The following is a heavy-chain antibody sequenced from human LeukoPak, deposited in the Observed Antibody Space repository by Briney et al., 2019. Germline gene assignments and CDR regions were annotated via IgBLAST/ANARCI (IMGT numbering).Heavy chain of an antibody. Sequence: GGSLRLSCAASGFTFSSYTMNWVRQAPGKGREWVSAISGSGVGTYYADSVKGRFTISRDNSKNTVALQMNSLRTDDTAVYYCATNWDLDNWGQGALVTVSS. CDR3: ATNWDLDN. D-gene: IGHD7-27*01. V-gene: IGHV3-23*01. J-gene: IGHJ4*02. CDR1: GFTFSSYT. CDR2: ISGSGVGT.